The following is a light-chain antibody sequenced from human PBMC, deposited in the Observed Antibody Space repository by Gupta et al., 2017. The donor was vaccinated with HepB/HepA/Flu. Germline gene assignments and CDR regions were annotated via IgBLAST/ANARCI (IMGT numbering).Light chain of an antibody. J-gene: IGKJ4*01. V-gene: IGKV3-20*01. CDR1: QSVSSSY. Sequence: EIVLTQSPGTLSLSPGERATLTCRASQSVSSSYLAWYQQKPGQDPRLLIYGASSRATGIPDRCSSSGSGTNDTPTISSLQPEDDAVYYYQQHDSTPLTFGGGTKVEIK. CDR3: QQHDSTPLT. CDR2: GAS.